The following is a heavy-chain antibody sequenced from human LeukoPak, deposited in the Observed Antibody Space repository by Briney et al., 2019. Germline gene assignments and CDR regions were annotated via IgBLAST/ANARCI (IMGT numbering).Heavy chain of an antibody. CDR1: GFTFSSYT. CDR3: ARMPSTEIYYFYYMDV. CDR2: ISSMGVST. V-gene: IGHV3-23*01. J-gene: IGHJ6*03. D-gene: IGHD2-2*01. Sequence: GGSLRLSCADSGFTFSSYTMNWVRQAPGKGLEWVSGISSMGVSTYYADSVKGRFTISRDNSKNTLYLQMDSLGTEDMAVYYCARMPSTEIYYFYYMDVWGKGTTVTVSS.